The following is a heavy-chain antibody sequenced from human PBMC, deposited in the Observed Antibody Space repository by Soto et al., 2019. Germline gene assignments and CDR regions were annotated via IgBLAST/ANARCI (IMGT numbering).Heavy chain of an antibody. J-gene: IGHJ6*02. V-gene: IGHV1-69*01. Sequence: QVQLVQSGAEVKKPGSSVKVSCKASGGTFSSYAISWVRQAPGQGLEWMGGIIPISGTANYAQKFQGRVTITADETTSTAYMELSSLGSEDTALYYCARSHGSGTSVENYSYYCYGIDVWGQGTTVTVSS. CDR2: IIPISGTA. CDR3: ARSHGSGTSVENYSYYCYGIDV. CDR1: GGTFSSYA. D-gene: IGHD2-2*01.